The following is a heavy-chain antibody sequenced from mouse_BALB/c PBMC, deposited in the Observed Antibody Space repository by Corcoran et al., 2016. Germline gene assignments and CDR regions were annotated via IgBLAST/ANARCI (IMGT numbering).Heavy chain of an antibody. CDR2: INPRSGGT. CDR3: ARWGISTFDY. J-gene: IGHJ2*01. D-gene: IGHD1-1*01. Sequence: EVLLQQSGPELVKPEASVQIPCKASGYTFPDYNMDWVRQSHGKSLEWMGDINPRSGGTIYNQTFKGKATLTVDKSSSTVYMELRRLTSEDTAVYYCARWGISTFDYWGQGTTVTVSS. CDR1: GYTFPDYN. V-gene: IGHV1-18*01.